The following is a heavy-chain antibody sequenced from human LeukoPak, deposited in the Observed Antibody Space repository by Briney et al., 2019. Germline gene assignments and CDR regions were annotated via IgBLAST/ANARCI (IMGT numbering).Heavy chain of an antibody. J-gene: IGHJ5*02. CDR1: GFTVSSNY. D-gene: IGHD4-17*01. V-gene: IGHV3-53*01. Sequence: GGSLRLSCAAFGFTVSSNYMSWVRQAPGKGLEWVSVIYSGGSAYYADSVKGRFTISRDNSKNTLYLQMNSLRAEDTAVYYCARGQTTVTTVNWFDPWGQGTLVTVSS. CDR3: ARGQTTVTTVNWFDP. CDR2: IYSGGSA.